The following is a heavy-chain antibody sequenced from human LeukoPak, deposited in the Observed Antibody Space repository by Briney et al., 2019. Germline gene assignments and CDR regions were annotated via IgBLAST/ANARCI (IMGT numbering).Heavy chain of an antibody. CDR3: ARDGNGDYYFDY. V-gene: IGHV3-23*01. D-gene: IGHD4-17*01. Sequence: GGSLRLSCVASGFTFSSYSMNWVRQAPGKGLEWVSAISGSGGSTYYADSVKGRFTISRDNSKNTLYLQMNSLRAEDTAVYYCARDGNGDYYFDYWGQGTLVTVSS. J-gene: IGHJ4*02. CDR2: ISGSGGST. CDR1: GFTFSSYS.